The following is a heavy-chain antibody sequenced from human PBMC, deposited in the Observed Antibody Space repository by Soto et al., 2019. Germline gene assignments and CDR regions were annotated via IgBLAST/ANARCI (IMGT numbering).Heavy chain of an antibody. J-gene: IGHJ6*02. Sequence: GGSLRLSCAASGFTFSSYAMHWVRQAPGKGLEWVAVISYDGSNKYYADSVKGRFTISRDNSKNTLYLQMNSLRAEDTAEYYCSRDKTAYSYGYVSDYYGMDVWGQGTTVTVSS. V-gene: IGHV3-30-3*01. CDR1: GFTFSSYA. D-gene: IGHD5-18*01. CDR3: SRDKTAYSYGYVSDYYGMDV. CDR2: ISYDGSNK.